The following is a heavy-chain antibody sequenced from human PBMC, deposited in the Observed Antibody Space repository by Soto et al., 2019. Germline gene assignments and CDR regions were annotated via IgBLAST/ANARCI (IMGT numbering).Heavy chain of an antibody. Sequence: SETLSLTCTVSGGSISSYYWSWIRQPPGKGLEWIGYIYYSGSTNYNPSLKSRVTISVDTSKNQFSLKLSSVTAADTAVYYCARARYDFWSGCYYGMDVWGQGTTVTVSS. J-gene: IGHJ6*02. CDR2: IYYSGST. V-gene: IGHV4-59*01. CDR1: GGSISSYY. CDR3: ARARYDFWSGCYYGMDV. D-gene: IGHD3-3*01.